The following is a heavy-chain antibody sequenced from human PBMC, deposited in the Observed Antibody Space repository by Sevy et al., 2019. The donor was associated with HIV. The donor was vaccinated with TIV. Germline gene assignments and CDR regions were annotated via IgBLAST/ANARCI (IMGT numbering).Heavy chain of an antibody. V-gene: IGHV3-11*04. CDR2: ISSSSITI. CDR1: GFTFSDYY. J-gene: IGHJ3*02. CDR3: ARGAAYCGDDCYAFDI. Sequence: GGSLRLSCAASGFTFSDYYMSWIRQAPGKGLEWVSYISSSSITIYYADSVKGRFTISRDNAKNSLYLQMNSLRAEDTALYYCARGAAYCGDDCYAFDIWDQGTMVTVSS. D-gene: IGHD2-21*02.